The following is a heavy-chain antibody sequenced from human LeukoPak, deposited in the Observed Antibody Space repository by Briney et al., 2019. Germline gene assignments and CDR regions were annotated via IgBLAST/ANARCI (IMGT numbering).Heavy chain of an antibody. CDR2: IYHSGST. J-gene: IGHJ6*03. V-gene: IGHV4-38-2*02. CDR3: ARTGYSYGHYYYYYMDV. CDR1: GYSISSGYY. D-gene: IGHD5-18*01. Sequence: PSETLSLTCTVSGYSISSGYYWGWIRQPPGKGLEWIGSIYHSGSTYYNPSLKSRVTISVDTSKNQFSLELSSVTAADTAVYYCARTGYSYGHYYYYYMDVWGKGTTVTVSS.